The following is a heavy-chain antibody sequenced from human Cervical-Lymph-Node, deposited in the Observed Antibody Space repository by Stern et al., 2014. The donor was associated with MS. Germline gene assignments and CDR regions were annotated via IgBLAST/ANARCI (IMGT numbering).Heavy chain of an antibody. CDR1: GGSISSGGYS. D-gene: IGHD5-18*01. V-gene: IGHV4-30-2*01. CDR3: ARAPERTAYYYYYGMDV. CDR2: IYHSGST. J-gene: IGHJ6*02. Sequence: QLQLQESGSGLVKPSQTLSLTCAVSGGSISSGGYSWSWIRQPPGKGLEGIGYIYHSGSTYYNPSLKSRVTISVDRSKNQVSMKLSPLPAADPAVYYCARAPERTAYYYYYGMDVWGQGTTVTVSS.